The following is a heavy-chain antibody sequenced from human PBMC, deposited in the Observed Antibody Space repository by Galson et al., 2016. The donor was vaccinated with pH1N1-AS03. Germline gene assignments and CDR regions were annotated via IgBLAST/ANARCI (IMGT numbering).Heavy chain of an antibody. CDR3: ATDVVTAMGRAFDI. J-gene: IGHJ3*02. Sequence: IGYYMHWVRQAPGQGLEWLGRINPNSGGANDVQKFQDRVTMTRDTSISTAYMELSGLTSDDTAVYYCATDVVTAMGRAFDIWGQGTMVTVSS. V-gene: IGHV1-2*06. CDR2: INPNSGGA. CDR1: IGYY. D-gene: IGHD2-21*02.